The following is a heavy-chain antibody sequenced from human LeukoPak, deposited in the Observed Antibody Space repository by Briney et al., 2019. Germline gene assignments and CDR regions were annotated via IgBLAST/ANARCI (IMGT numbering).Heavy chain of an antibody. CDR1: GFTFSSYS. CDR2: ISSSSSTI. V-gene: IGHV3-48*04. J-gene: IGHJ6*04. Sequence: GGSLRLSCAASGFTFSSYSMNWVRQAPGKGLEWVSYISSSSSTIYYADSVKGRFTISRDNAKNSLYLQMNSLRAEDTAVYYCARDHGSARYGDVWGKGTTVTVSS. CDR3: ARDHGSARYGDV. D-gene: IGHD4-17*01.